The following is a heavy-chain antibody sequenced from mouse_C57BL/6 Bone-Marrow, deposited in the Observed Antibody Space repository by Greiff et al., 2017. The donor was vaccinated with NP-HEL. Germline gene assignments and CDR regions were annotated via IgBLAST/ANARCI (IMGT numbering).Heavy chain of an antibody. CDR1: GYTFTSYW. CDR2: IDTSDSET. Sequence: QVQLQQPGAELVRPGSSVKLSCKASGYTFTSYWMHWVKQRPIQGLEWIGNIDTSDSETHYNQKFKDKATLTVDKSSSTAYMQLSSLTSEDSAVYYCARARIYDGYYAWFADWGPGTLVTVSA. D-gene: IGHD2-3*01. J-gene: IGHJ3*01. CDR3: ARARIYDGYYAWFAD. V-gene: IGHV1-52*01.